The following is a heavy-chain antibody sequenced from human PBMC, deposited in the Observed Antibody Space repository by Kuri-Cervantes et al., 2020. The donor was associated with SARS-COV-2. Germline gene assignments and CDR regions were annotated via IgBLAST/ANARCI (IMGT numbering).Heavy chain of an antibody. Sequence: GEFLKISCAASGFTFSSYGMHWVRQAPGEGLEWVAVIWYDGSNKYYADSVNGRFTISRDNSKYTLYLQMNSLRAEDTAVYYCARGGYSGSLIRYYYYGMDVWGQGTTVTVSS. CDR1: GFTFSSYG. CDR2: IWYDGSNK. V-gene: IGHV3-33*01. D-gene: IGHD1-26*01. J-gene: IGHJ6*02. CDR3: ARGGYSGSLIRYYYYGMDV.